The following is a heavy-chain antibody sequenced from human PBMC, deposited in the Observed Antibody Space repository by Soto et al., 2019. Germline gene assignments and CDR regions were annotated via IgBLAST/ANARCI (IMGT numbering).Heavy chain of an antibody. D-gene: IGHD3-10*01. Sequence: EVQLVESGGGLVQPGRSLRVSCAASGFTFDDFAMNWVRQAPGKGLEWVSGISWNSDKIGYADTVKGRFTISRDNAKNTLYLQMNSLRLEVTDLYYCVKDLAAAGSGWFDYWGQGTLVTVSS. CDR1: GFTFDDFA. CDR3: VKDLAAAGSGWFDY. J-gene: IGHJ4*02. CDR2: ISWNSDKI. V-gene: IGHV3-9*01.